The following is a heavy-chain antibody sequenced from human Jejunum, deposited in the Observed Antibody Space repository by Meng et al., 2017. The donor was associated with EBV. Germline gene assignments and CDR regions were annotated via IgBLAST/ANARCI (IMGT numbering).Heavy chain of an antibody. CDR2: IDSDGSNT. D-gene: IGHD1-14*01. J-gene: IGHJ4*02. Sequence: EVPVGESGGGLVSLGGSLRLCCAASGFSFSGYWMEWVRQAPGKGLVWVSRIDSDGSNTNYADSVKGRFTISRDNAKNTLYLQMNSLRPEDTAVYYCARGNHGPDYWGQGTLVTVSS. CDR1: GFSFSGYW. CDR3: ARGNHGPDY. V-gene: IGHV3-74*01.